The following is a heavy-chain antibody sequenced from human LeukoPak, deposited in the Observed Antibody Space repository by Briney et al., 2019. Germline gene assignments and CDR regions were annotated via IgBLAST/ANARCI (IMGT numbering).Heavy chain of an antibody. Sequence: PGGSLGLSCAASGFTFSSYSMNWVRQAPGKGLEWVSSISSSSSYISYADSVKGRFTISRDNAKKSLYLQMNSLRAEDTAAYYCAREVWNPYYIDYWGQGTLVTVSS. CDR1: GFTFSSYS. V-gene: IGHV3-21*01. CDR2: ISSSSSYI. CDR3: AREVWNPYYIDY. J-gene: IGHJ4*02. D-gene: IGHD1-1*01.